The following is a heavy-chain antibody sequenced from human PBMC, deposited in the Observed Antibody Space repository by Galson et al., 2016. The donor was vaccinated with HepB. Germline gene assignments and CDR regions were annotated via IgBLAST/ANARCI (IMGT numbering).Heavy chain of an antibody. CDR3: SRTFVDIYGRRYFDY. CDR2: ISYSGNT. D-gene: IGHD5-18*01. J-gene: IGHJ4*02. CDR1: SDSFTGSSYY. Sequence: TLSLTCTASSDSFTGSSYYWAWIRQPPGKGLEWIGSISYSGNTYYNPSPKSRVTMSVDTSRKHFSLKLMSVIAAATAVFYCSRTFVDIYGRRYFDYWGQGTLVSVS. V-gene: IGHV4-39*02.